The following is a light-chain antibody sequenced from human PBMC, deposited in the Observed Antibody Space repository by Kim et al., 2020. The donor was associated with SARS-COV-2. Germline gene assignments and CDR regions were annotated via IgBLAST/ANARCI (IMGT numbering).Light chain of an antibody. Sequence: DIQMTQSPSTLSASVGDRVTITCRASQSISSWLAWYQQKPGKAPKLLIYKASSLESGVPSRFSGSGSGTEFTLTISSLQPDDFATYFCQQYNSYPYTFGQGTKLEI. CDR3: QQYNSYPYT. CDR1: QSISSW. CDR2: KAS. J-gene: IGKJ2*01. V-gene: IGKV1-5*03.